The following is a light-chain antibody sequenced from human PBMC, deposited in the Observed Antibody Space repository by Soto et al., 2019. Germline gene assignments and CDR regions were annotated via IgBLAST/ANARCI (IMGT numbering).Light chain of an antibody. CDR3: MQATQYPPYT. J-gene: IGKJ2*01. CDR1: QSLLHSDGNTY. V-gene: IGKV2-24*01. CDR2: SIS. Sequence: DLVLTQPPLSSPVTLGQPASITCRSSQSLLHSDGNTYLSWLHQRPGQPPRLLIYSISNRLSGXPXRXSGSGAGTDFTLKISRVEADDVGIYYCMQATQYPPYTFGQGTKLEI.